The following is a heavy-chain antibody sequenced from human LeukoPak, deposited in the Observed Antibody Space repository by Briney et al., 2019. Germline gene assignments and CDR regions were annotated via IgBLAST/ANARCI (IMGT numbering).Heavy chain of an antibody. CDR2: IYSGGNI. V-gene: IGHV3-53*01. D-gene: IGHD2-15*01. CDR1: GFTVSSTY. CDR3: AGRHCSGGGCYFAGADPFDY. Sequence: GGSLRLSCAASGFTVSSTYMSWVRQAPGKGLEWVAVIYSGGNIYYIESVKGRFTISRDTSKNTLYLQMNSLRAEDTAVYFCAGRHCSGGGCYFAGADPFDYWGQGTLVTVSS. J-gene: IGHJ4*02.